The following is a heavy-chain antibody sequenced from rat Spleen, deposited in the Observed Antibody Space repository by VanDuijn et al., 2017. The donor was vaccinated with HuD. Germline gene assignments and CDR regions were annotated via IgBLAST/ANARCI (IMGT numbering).Heavy chain of an antibody. V-gene: IGHV5-29*01. CDR2: ISYDGSST. CDR1: GFTFSNYG. Sequence: EVQLVESGGGLVQPGRSLKLSCAASGFTFSNYGMAWVRQAPTKGLEWVATISYDGSSTYYRDSVKGRFTISRDNAKSTLYLQMDSLRSEDTATYYCKRFYYDVRYYPDWWGQGVMVTVSS. CDR3: KRFYYDVRYYPDW. D-gene: IGHD1-12*02. J-gene: IGHJ2*01.